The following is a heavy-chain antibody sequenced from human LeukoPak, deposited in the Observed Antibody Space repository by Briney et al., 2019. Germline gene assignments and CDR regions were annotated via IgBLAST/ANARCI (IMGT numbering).Heavy chain of an antibody. V-gene: IGHV1-2*02. CDR1: GYTFTTYH. CDR2: INPNTGVT. CDR3: ARDRTAVTTGYYGMDV. D-gene: IGHD4-17*01. J-gene: IGHJ6*02. Sequence: ASVKVSRKASGYTFTTYHMHWVRQAPGQGLEWMGWINPNTGVTNYAQKFQGRVTLTRDTSIITAYMELTRLRSDDTAMYYCARDRTAVTTGYYGMDVWGQGTTVTVSS.